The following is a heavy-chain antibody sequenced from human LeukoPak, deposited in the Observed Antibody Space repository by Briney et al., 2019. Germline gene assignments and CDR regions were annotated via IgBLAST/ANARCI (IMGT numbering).Heavy chain of an antibody. V-gene: IGHV3-23*01. D-gene: IGHD3-16*01. Sequence: GGSLRLSCAASGFTFSSYAMSWVRQAPGKGLEWVSAISGSGGSTYYADSVKGRFTISRDNSKNTLYLQMNSLRAEDTAVYYCAKSHGDYVWGSYPSAFDIWGRGTMVTVSS. J-gene: IGHJ3*02. CDR2: ISGSGGST. CDR1: GFTFSSYA. CDR3: AKSHGDYVWGSYPSAFDI.